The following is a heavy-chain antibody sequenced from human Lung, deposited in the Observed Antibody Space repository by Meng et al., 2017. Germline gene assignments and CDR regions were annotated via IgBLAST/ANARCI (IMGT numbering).Heavy chain of an antibody. CDR3: ARFETVGVATGDF. D-gene: IGHD2-15*01. J-gene: IGHJ4*02. Sequence: EVQLVESGGGLVTPGGSLRLSCAASGFTFSNYSMNWVRQAPGKGLEWVSSISSDSRYIFYADSVEGRFTISRDNAKNSLYLQMHSLRPEDTAVFYCARFETVGVATGDFWGQGTLVTVSS. CDR2: ISSDSRYI. V-gene: IGHV3-21*01. CDR1: GFTFSNYS.